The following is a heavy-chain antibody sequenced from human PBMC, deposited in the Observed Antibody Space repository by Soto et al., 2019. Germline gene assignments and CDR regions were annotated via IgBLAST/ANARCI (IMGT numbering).Heavy chain of an antibody. V-gene: IGHV4-31*03. D-gene: IGHD2-2*01. CDR1: GDSITSGRFH. J-gene: IGHJ4*02. CDR2: IYHSGST. Sequence: QVQLQESGPGLVKPSQTLSLTCTVSGDSITSGRFHWSWIRHHPGKGLEWIGDIYHSGSTTYNPSLKSRVIITLDTSMNHFSLKLTSLTAADTAVYYCARGLVAGLTSHCYFGYWGQGTLVTVSS. CDR3: ARGLVAGLTSHCYFGY.